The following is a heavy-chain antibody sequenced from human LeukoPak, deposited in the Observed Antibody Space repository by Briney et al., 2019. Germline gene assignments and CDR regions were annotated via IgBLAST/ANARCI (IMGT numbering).Heavy chain of an antibody. CDR3: AKDRLQWLAKGGVFDL. J-gene: IGHJ3*01. V-gene: IGHV3-30*02. Sequence: PGGSLRLSCAASGFAFNNYGINWVRQAPGKGLEWVAFIRYDGSNKFYAHPVKGRFTISRDNSKNTMFFQMSSLRPEDTAGYYCAKDRLQWLAKGGVFDLWGQGTMVTVSS. CDR2: IRYDGSNK. D-gene: IGHD6-19*01. CDR1: GFAFNNYG.